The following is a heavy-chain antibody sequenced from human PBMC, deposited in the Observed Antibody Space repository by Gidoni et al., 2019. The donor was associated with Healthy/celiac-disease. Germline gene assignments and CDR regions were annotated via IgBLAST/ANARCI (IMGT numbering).Heavy chain of an antibody. Sequence: QVQLQESGPGLVKSSQTLSLTCTVSGRSISSGGYYWSWIRQHPGKGLEWIGYIYYSGSTYYNPSLKSRVTISVDTSKNQFSLKLSSVTAADTAVYYCAGIHSYGFQRFDYWGQGTLVTVSS. D-gene: IGHD5-18*01. CDR3: AGIHSYGFQRFDY. CDR2: IYYSGST. J-gene: IGHJ4*02. V-gene: IGHV4-31*03. CDR1: GRSISSGGYY.